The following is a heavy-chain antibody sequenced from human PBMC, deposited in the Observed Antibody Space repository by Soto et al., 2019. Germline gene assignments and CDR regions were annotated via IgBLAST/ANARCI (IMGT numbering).Heavy chain of an antibody. CDR1: GGSISSGGYY. V-gene: IGHV4-31*03. Sequence: QVQLQESGPGLVKPSQTLSLTCTVSGGSISSGGYYWSWIRQHPGKGLEWIGYIYYSGSTYYNPSLKSRVTISVDTSKNQCSLKLSSVTAADTAVYYCAREGCSGGSCYSESNYYYYMDVWGKGTTVTVSS. CDR3: AREGCSGGSCYSESNYYYYMDV. J-gene: IGHJ6*03. D-gene: IGHD2-15*01. CDR2: IYYSGST.